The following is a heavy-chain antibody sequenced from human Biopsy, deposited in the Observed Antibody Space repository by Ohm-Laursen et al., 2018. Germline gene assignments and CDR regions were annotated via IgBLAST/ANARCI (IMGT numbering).Heavy chain of an antibody. V-gene: IGHV3-48*03. CDR1: GFAFNLYE. CDR3: ARLNSGTYDASDL. Sequence: SLRLSCAASGFAFNLYEMNWVRQVPGKGMEWISYIYGGGNPVSYADSVKGRFTISRDNAHNSLYLHMNSLRAEDTAVYYCARLNSGTYDASDLWGQGTMVIVSS. J-gene: IGHJ3*01. D-gene: IGHD1-26*01. CDR2: IYGGGNPV.